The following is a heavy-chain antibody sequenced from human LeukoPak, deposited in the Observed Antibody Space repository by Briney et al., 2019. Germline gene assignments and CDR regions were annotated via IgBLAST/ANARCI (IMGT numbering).Heavy chain of an antibody. CDR2: IKQDGSEK. V-gene: IGHV3-7*01. Sequence: GGSLRLSCAASGFTFSSYWMSWVRQAPGKGLEWVANIKQDGSEKYYVDSVKGRFTISRDNAKNSLYLQMNSLRAEDTAVYYCARVRTSSYCSGGSCYGWFDPWGQGTLVTVSS. J-gene: IGHJ5*02. CDR3: ARVRTSSYCSGGSCYGWFDP. D-gene: IGHD2-15*01. CDR1: GFTFSSYW.